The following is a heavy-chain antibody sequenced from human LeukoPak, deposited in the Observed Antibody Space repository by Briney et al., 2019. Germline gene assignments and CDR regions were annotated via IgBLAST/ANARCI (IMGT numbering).Heavy chain of an antibody. D-gene: IGHD3-9*01. Sequence: GGSLRLSCAASGFTFSSYEMNWVRQAPGKGLEWVSYISSSGSTIYYADSLKGRFTISRDNAKNSLYLQMNSLRAEDTAVYYCAKNRYFDWLLYGDYWGQGTLVTVSS. CDR1: GFTFSSYE. CDR2: ISSSGSTI. CDR3: AKNRYFDWLLYGDY. V-gene: IGHV3-48*03. J-gene: IGHJ4*02.